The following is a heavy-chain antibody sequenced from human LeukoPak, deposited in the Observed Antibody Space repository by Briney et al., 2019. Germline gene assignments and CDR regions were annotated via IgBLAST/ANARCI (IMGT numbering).Heavy chain of an antibody. CDR1: GFTFSNFG. CDR3: AKAGGYDSSGYYYYLDY. D-gene: IGHD3-22*01. CDR2: ISNDGRNK. J-gene: IGHJ4*02. Sequence: GGSLRLSCAASGFTFSNFGIHWVRQAPGKGLEWVASISNDGRNKHYVDSVEGRFTISRDNSRNTLYLQINSLRPEDTAVYYCAKAGGYDSSGYYYYLDYRGQGTLVTVPS. V-gene: IGHV3-30*18.